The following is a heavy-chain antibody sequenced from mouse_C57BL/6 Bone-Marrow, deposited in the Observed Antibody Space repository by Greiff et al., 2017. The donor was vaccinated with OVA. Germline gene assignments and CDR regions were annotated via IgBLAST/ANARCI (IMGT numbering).Heavy chain of an antibody. J-gene: IGHJ1*03. Sequence: QVQLQQPGAELVKPGASVKMSCKASGYTFTSYWITWVKQRPGQGLEWIGDIYPGSGSTNYNEKFKSKATLTVDTSSSTAYMQLSSLTSEDSAVYYCARRYYGSSDCYFDVWGTGTTVTVSS. CDR1: GYTFTSYW. CDR3: ARRYYGSSDCYFDV. V-gene: IGHV1-55*01. CDR2: IYPGSGST. D-gene: IGHD1-1*01.